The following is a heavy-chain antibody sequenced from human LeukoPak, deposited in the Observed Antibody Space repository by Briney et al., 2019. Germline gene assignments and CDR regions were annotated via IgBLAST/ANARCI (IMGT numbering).Heavy chain of an antibody. V-gene: IGHV1-2*02. CDR3: ARGPGYWGGYCSGGSCLTFDY. D-gene: IGHD2-15*01. CDR1: GYTFTGYY. CDR2: INPNSSGT. Sequence: ASVKVSCKASGYTFTGYYMHWVRQAPGQGLEWMGWINPNSSGTNYAQKFQGRVTMTRDTSISTAYMELSRLRSDDTAVYYCARGPGYWGGYCSGGSCLTFDYWGQGTLVTVSS. J-gene: IGHJ4*02.